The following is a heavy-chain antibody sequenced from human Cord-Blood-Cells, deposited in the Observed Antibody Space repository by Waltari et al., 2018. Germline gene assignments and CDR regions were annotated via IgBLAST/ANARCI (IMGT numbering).Heavy chain of an antibody. CDR3: ARRYYYDSSGYYFDY. Sequence: EVQLVQSGAAVKKPGESLKISCQGSGYSFTSYWIGWVRQMPGKGLEWMGIIYPGDSDTRYSPSFQGQVTISADKSISTAYLQWSSLKASDTAMYYCARRYYYDSSGYYFDYWGQGTLVTVSS. D-gene: IGHD3-22*01. V-gene: IGHV5-51*01. J-gene: IGHJ4*02. CDR2: IYPGDSDT. CDR1: GYSFTSYW.